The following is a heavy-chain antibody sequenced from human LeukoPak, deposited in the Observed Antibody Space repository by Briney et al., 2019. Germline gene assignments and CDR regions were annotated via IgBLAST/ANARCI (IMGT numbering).Heavy chain of an antibody. CDR3: VKGGSSSSWYTWLDP. Sequence: GGSLRLSRSASGFTFNNYPMYWVRQPPGKGLGYVSVISSNGGSTYYADSVKGRFTISRDNSKNTLYLQMSSLRAEDTAVYYCVKGGSSSSWYTWLDPWGQGALVTVSS. CDR2: ISSNGGST. CDR1: GFTFNNYP. J-gene: IGHJ5*02. D-gene: IGHD6-13*01. V-gene: IGHV3-64D*06.